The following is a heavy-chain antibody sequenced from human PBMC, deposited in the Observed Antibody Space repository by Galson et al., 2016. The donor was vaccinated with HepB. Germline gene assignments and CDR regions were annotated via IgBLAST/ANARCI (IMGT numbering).Heavy chain of an antibody. J-gene: IGHJ4*02. CDR3: ARHPGTGGGNYRFDY. V-gene: IGHV1-46*01. Sequence: FQGRLTLTRDTSTSTVYMELSSLRSEDTAMYYCARHPGTGGGNYRFDYWGQGTLVTVSS. D-gene: IGHD4-23*01.